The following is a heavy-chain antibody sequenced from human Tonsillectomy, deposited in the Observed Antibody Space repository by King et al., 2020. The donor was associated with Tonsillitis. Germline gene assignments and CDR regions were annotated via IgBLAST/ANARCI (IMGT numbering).Heavy chain of an antibody. V-gene: IGHV4-59*01. CDR3: ATNSSNRYYFDH. J-gene: IGHJ4*02. CDR2: ISYSGATNYTPGAT. D-gene: IGHD6-19*01. Sequence: QLQESGPGLVKPSETLSLTCTGSGGSINSYFLIVIRQPPAKGLQWIGYISYSGATNYTPGATNYNPSLKSRVTITVDTSKNQFSLKLKSVTAADTAVYYCATNSSNRYYFDHWGQGTLVSVSS. CDR1: GGSINSYF.